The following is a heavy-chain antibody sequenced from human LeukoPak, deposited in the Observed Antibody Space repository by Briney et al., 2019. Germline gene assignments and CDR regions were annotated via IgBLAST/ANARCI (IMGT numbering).Heavy chain of an antibody. CDR2: INPNSGGT. J-gene: IGHJ6*02. Sequence: GGSVKVSCKASGYTFTGYYMHWVRQAPGQGLEWMGWINPNSGGTNYAQKFKGRVTMTRDTSISTAYMELSRLRSDDTAVYYCARGGDIAVAGIHYYYGMDVWGQGTTVTVSS. V-gene: IGHV1-2*02. CDR1: GYTFTGYY. CDR3: ARGGDIAVAGIHYYYGMDV. D-gene: IGHD6-19*01.